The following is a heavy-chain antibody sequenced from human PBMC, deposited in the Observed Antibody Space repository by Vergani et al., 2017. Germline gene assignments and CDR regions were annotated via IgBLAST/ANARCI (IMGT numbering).Heavy chain of an antibody. Sequence: EVQLVESGGGLVKPGGSLRLSCAASGFTFSSYAMSWVRQAPGKGLEWVSAISGSGGSTYYADSVKGRFTISRDNSKNTRYLQMNSLRAEDTAVYYCAKSLVLYYYYYMDVWGKGTTVTVSS. CDR1: GFTFSSYA. CDR2: ISGSGGST. CDR3: AKSLVLYYYYYMDV. J-gene: IGHJ6*03. D-gene: IGHD6-13*01. V-gene: IGHV3-23*04.